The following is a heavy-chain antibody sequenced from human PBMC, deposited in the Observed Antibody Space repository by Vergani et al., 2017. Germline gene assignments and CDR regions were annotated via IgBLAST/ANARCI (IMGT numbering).Heavy chain of an antibody. J-gene: IGHJ5*02. Sequence: QVQLVESGGGVVQPGRSLRLSCAASGFTFNKYGMHWVRQPPGKGLEWVAVTWYDGNNKQYADSVKGRFTISRDNSNSTMYLQMNSMRDEYTGVYYFARDVRLLYNRFDPWGQGTLVTVSS. D-gene: IGHD1-14*01. CDR2: TWYDGNNK. CDR1: GFTFNKYG. V-gene: IGHV3-33*01. CDR3: ARDVRLLYNRFDP.